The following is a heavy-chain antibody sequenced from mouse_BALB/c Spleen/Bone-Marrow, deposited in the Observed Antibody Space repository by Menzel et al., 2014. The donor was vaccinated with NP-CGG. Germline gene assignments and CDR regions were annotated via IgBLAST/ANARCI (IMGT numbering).Heavy chain of an antibody. CDR3: ARGGGSYYAMDY. Sequence: VKLQESGAELVKPGASVKLSCKASGYTFTSYWMHWVKQRPGQGLEWIGEINPSNGRTNYNEKFKSKATLTVDKSSSTAYMQLSILTSEDSAVYYCARGGGSYYAMDYWGQGTSVTVSS. V-gene: IGHV1S81*02. J-gene: IGHJ4*01. CDR1: GYTFTSYW. CDR2: INPSNGRT. D-gene: IGHD1-1*02.